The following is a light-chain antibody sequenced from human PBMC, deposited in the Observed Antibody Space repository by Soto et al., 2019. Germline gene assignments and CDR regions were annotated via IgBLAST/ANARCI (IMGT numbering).Light chain of an antibody. Sequence: QSVLTQPPSASGTPGLRVTISCSGSTSNIASNFVYWYQQLPGTAPKLLIFKNNLRPSEVPDRFSGSKSGTSASLAISGLRLEDEADYYCVAWDASLSGYVFGTGTKLTVL. CDR3: VAWDASLSGYV. V-gene: IGLV1-47*01. J-gene: IGLJ1*01. CDR2: KNN. CDR1: TSNIASNF.